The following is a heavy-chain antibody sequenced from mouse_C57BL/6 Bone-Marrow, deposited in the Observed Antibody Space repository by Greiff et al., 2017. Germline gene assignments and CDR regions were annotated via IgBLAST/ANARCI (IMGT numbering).Heavy chain of an antibody. V-gene: IGHV1-61*01. CDR1: GYTFTSYW. CDR3: ARSGTAQPDFDY. J-gene: IGHJ2*01. Sequence: QVQLQQPGAELVRPGSSVKLSCKASGYTFTSYWMDWVKQRPGQGLEWIGNIYPSDSETHYNQKFKDKATLTVDKSSSTAYMQLSSLTSEDSAVXYCARSGTAQPDFDYWGQGTTLTVSS. CDR2: IYPSDSET. D-gene: IGHD3-2*02.